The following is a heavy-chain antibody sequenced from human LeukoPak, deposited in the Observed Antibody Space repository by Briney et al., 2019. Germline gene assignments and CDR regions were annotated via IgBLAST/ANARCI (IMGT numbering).Heavy chain of an antibody. Sequence: SETLSLTCTVSGGSISSSSYYWGWIRQPPGKGLEWIGSIYYSGSTYYNPSLKSRVTISVDTSKNQFSLKLNSVTAADTAVYYCARAAFGFDPWGQGTLVTVSS. V-gene: IGHV4-39*07. CDR3: ARAAFGFDP. CDR1: GGSISSSSYY. J-gene: IGHJ5*02. CDR2: IYYSGST. D-gene: IGHD2-2*01.